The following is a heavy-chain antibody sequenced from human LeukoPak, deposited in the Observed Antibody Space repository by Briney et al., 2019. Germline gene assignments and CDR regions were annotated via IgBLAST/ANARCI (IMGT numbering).Heavy chain of an antibody. D-gene: IGHD1-26*01. J-gene: IGHJ4*02. Sequence: SETLSLTCTVSGGSISSGTYHWGWIRQPPGKGLEWIGSMDYSGNTYYNPSLKSRLTVSIDTSKNQFSLKLNSVTAADTAVYYCVRYASGSYFRGIDYWGQGTLVTVSS. CDR1: GGSISSGTYH. CDR3: VRYASGSYFRGIDY. CDR2: MDYSGNT. V-gene: IGHV4-39*07.